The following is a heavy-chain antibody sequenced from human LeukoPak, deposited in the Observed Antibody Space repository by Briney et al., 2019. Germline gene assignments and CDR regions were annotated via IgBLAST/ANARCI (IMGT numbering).Heavy chain of an antibody. J-gene: IGHJ3*01. V-gene: IGHV3-9*01. D-gene: IGHD6-19*01. CDR3: AKDREHWLVPTGYAFYV. Sequence: GGSLRLSCAASGFIFDDFAMHWVRQAPGKGLEWVSGVSWGGDSIEYADSVRGRFTISRDNVNNSLYLQLNSLRPEDTAFYYCAKDREHWLVPTGYAFYVWGQGTLVTVSS. CDR2: VSWGGDSI. CDR1: GFIFDDFA.